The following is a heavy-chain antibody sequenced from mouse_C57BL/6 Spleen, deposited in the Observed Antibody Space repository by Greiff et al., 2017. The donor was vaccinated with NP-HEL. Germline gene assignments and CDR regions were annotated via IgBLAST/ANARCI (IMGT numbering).Heavy chain of an antibody. CDR3: TTYYGSSLDY. CDR2: IDPENGDT. CDR1: GFNIKDDY. Sequence: EVQLQQSGAELVRPGASVKLSCTASGFNIKDDYMHWVKQRPEQGLEWIGWIDPENGDTEYASKFQGKATITADTSSNTAYLQLSSLTSEDTAVSYCTTYYGSSLDYWGQGTTLTVSS. D-gene: IGHD1-1*01. J-gene: IGHJ2*01. V-gene: IGHV14-4*01.